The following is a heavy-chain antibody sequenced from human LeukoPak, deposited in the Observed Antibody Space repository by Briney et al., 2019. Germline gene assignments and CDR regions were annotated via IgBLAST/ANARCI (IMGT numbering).Heavy chain of an antibody. J-gene: IGHJ6*02. D-gene: IGHD1-26*01. CDR2: ISSGSTT. Sequence: GGSLRLSSAASGFTVSSNYMSWVRQAPGKGLEWVSIISSGSTTSYADSVKGRFTISRDNSRNTLYLQMNSLRAEDTAVYYCATRGAPGYYYGMDVWGQGTTVTVSS. CDR1: GFTVSSNY. CDR3: ATRGAPGYYYGMDV. V-gene: IGHV3-66*01.